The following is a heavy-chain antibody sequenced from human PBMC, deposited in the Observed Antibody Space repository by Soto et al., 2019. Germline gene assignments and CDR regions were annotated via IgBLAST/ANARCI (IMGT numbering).Heavy chain of an antibody. J-gene: IGHJ6*02. Sequence: QLQLQESGSGLVKPSQTLSLTCAVSGGSISSGGYSWSWIRQPPGKGLEWIGYIYHSGSTTYNPSLKSRVTISVDRSKNQFSLKLSSVTAADTAVYYCAGLLTVVTPITNYYYGMDVWGQGTTVTVSS. V-gene: IGHV4-30-2*01. CDR2: IYHSGST. CDR3: AGLLTVVTPITNYYYGMDV. CDR1: GGSISSGGYS. D-gene: IGHD2-21*02.